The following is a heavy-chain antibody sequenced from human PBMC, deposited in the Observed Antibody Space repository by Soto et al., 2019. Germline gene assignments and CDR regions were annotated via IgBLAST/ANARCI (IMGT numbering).Heavy chain of an antibody. CDR3: AKAIVGATGFDY. Sequence: EVQLLESGGGLVQPGGSLRLSCAAYGFTFSSYVMSWVRQAPGKGLEWVSGISGSAGSTYYADSVKGRFTISRDNSKNTLYLQMNSLRVEDTAVYYCAKAIVGATGFDYWGQGTLVTVSS. J-gene: IGHJ4*02. CDR2: ISGSAGST. CDR1: GFTFSSYV. D-gene: IGHD1-26*01. V-gene: IGHV3-23*01.